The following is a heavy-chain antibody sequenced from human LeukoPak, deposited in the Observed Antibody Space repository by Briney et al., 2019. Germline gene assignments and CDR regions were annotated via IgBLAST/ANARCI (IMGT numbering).Heavy chain of an antibody. D-gene: IGHD5-24*01. CDR2: INPSGGST. CDR3: ARDSGRWSPAYYMDV. CDR1: GYTFTSYY. J-gene: IGHJ6*03. V-gene: IGHV1-46*01. Sequence: APVKVSCKASGYTFTSYYMHWVRQAPGQGLEWMGIINPSGGSTSYAQKFQGRVTMTRDTSTSTVYMELSSLRSEDTAVYYCARDSGRWSPAYYMDVWGKGTTVTVSS.